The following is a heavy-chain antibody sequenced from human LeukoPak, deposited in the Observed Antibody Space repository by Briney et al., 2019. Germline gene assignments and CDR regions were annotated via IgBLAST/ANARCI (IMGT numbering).Heavy chain of an antibody. D-gene: IGHD3-10*01. CDR1: GFTFSSYS. Sequence: GGSLRLSCAASGFTFSSYSMHWVRQAPGKGLEYVSAINSNGGSTYYTNSVKGRFTISRDNSKNTLYLQVGSLRPEDMAVYYCASGVRASGSYGPDAFDMWGQGTMVTVSS. J-gene: IGHJ3*02. CDR3: ASGVRASGSYGPDAFDM. V-gene: IGHV3-64*01. CDR2: INSNGGST.